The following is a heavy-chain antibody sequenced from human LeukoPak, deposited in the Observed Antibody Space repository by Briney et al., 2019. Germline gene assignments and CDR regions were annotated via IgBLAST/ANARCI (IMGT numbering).Heavy chain of an antibody. Sequence: GASVKDSCKASGYTFTSYGISWVRPAPGQGLEWMGWISAYNGNTNYAQKLQGRVTMTTDTSTSTAYMELRSLRSDDTAVYYCARDEWAGYYDSSGYADGMDVWGQGTTVTVSS. D-gene: IGHD3-22*01. V-gene: IGHV1-18*01. CDR3: ARDEWAGYYDSSGYADGMDV. CDR2: ISAYNGNT. CDR1: GYTFTSYG. J-gene: IGHJ6*02.